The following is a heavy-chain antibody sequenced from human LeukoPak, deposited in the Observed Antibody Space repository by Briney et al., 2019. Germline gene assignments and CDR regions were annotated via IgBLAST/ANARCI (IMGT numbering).Heavy chain of an antibody. CDR1: GGTFSSYA. J-gene: IGHJ4*02. CDR3: ARGPYSSGWYPDFDY. D-gene: IGHD6-19*01. CDR2: IIPIFGTA. V-gene: IGHV1-69*05. Sequence: ASVKVSCKASGGTFSSYAISWVRQAPGQGLEWMGRIIPIFGTAHYAQKFQGRVTITTDESTTTAYMELSSLRSEDTAVYYCARGPYSSGWYPDFDYWGQGTLVTVSS.